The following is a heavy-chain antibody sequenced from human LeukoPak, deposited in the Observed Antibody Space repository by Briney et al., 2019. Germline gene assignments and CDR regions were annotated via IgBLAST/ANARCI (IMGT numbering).Heavy chain of an antibody. V-gene: IGHV3-23*01. CDR2: ISGSGGST. J-gene: IGHJ5*02. CDR1: GVTLSSYA. D-gene: IGHD5-12*01. CDR3: AKSGKTSGYDSFGIA. Sequence: AGSLTLSCAASGVTLSSYARSWVRQAPGKGLDRVSGISGSGGSTYYAESVKGRFTISRDNSKNMLYLQMNTLRAEDTAVYYCAKSGKTSGYDSFGIAWGQGTLVTVSS.